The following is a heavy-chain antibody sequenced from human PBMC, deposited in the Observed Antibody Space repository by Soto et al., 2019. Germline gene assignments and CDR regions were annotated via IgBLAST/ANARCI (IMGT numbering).Heavy chain of an antibody. D-gene: IGHD3-16*02. V-gene: IGHV4-34*01. CDR1: GGSFSGYY. CDR3: ARVRRIMITFGGGIGVPMDV. Sequence: SETLSLTCAVYGGSFSGYYWSWIRQPPGKGLEWIGEINHSGSTNYNPSLKSRVTISVDTSKNQFSLKLSSVTAADTAVYYCARVRRIMITFGGGIGVPMDVWGKGTTVTVSS. J-gene: IGHJ6*03. CDR2: INHSGST.